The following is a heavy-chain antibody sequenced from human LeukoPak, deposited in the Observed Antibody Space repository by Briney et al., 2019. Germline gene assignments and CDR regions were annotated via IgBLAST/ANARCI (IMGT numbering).Heavy chain of an antibody. CDR3: ARRIRSTTGGDYFDF. CDR1: GYTFIGNY. Sequence: GASVKVSCKASGYTFIGNYIHWVRQAPGQGLEWMGWINPNGGGTSYAQNFQGRVTMTRDTSISTAYMELSSLRSDDTAVYYCARRIRSTTGGDYFDFWGQGTLVTVSS. V-gene: IGHV1-2*02. J-gene: IGHJ4*02. CDR2: INPNGGGT. D-gene: IGHD1/OR15-1a*01.